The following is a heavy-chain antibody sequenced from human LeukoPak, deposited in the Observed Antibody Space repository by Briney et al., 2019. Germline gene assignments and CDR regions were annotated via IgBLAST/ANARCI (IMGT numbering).Heavy chain of an antibody. CDR2: INHSGST. Sequence: SETLSLTCAAYGGSFSGYYWSWIRQPPGKGLEWIGEINHSGSTNYNPSLKSRVTISVDTSKNQFSLKLSSVTAADTAVYYCARLGATVKGDDYWGQGTLVTVSS. V-gene: IGHV4-34*01. D-gene: IGHD4-17*01. J-gene: IGHJ4*02. CDR1: GGSFSGYY. CDR3: ARLGATVKGDDY.